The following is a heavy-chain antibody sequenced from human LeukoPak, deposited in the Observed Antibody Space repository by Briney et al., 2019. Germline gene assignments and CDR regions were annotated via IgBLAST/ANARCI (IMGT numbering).Heavy chain of an antibody. CDR2: IRSNGDTT. J-gene: IGHJ4*02. Sequence: ETLSLTCTVSGGSISSNDWWSWVRQAPGKGLEWVSTIRSNGDTTYNADSVKGRFTISRDNSKNTLYLELNSLRVEDTATFYCAKGQELDDGVFDSWGQGTMVTVSS. D-gene: IGHD1-1*01. V-gene: IGHV3-23*01. CDR1: GGSISSND. CDR3: AKGQELDDGVFDS.